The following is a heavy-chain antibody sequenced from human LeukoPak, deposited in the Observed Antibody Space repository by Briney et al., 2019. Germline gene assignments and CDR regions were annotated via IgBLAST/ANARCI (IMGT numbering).Heavy chain of an antibody. CDR1: GGSISSYY. J-gene: IGHJ6*03. D-gene: IGHD1-14*01. CDR3: ARIRRTSRNYYYYYMDV. V-gene: IGHV4-4*07. Sequence: SETLSLTCTVSGGSISSYYWSWIRQPAGKGLEWIGRIYTSGSTNYNPSLKSRVTMSVDTSKNQFSLKLSSVTAADTAVYYCARIRRTSRNYYYYYMDVWGKGTTVTVSS. CDR2: IYTSGST.